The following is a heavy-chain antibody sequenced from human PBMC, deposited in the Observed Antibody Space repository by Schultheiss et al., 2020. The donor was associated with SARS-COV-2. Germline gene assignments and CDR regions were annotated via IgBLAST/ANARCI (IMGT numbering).Heavy chain of an antibody. J-gene: IGHJ4*02. V-gene: IGHV3-53*01. D-gene: IGHD3/OR15-3a*01. CDR2: ISSGGRT. CDR1: GFTVSSNY. Sequence: GGSLRLSCTASGFTVSSNYLSWVRQAPGKGLEWVSLISSGGRTYYADSVKGRFTISRDNSKNTLYLQMNSLRAGDTAVYYCARGLDLDYWGQGTLVTVSS. CDR3: ARGLDLDY.